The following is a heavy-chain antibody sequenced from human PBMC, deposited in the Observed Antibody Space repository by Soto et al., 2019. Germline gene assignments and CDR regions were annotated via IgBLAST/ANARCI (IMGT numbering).Heavy chain of an antibody. Sequence: PGGSLRLSCAASGFTFSSYGMHWVRQAPGKGLEWVAVISYDGSNKYYADSVKGRFTISRDNSKNTLYLQMNSLRAEDTAVYYCAKGSNGSGPTPRSWGQGTLVTVSS. CDR1: GFTFSSYG. D-gene: IGHD3-10*01. CDR2: ISYDGSNK. J-gene: IGHJ5*02. CDR3: AKGSNGSGPTPRS. V-gene: IGHV3-30*18.